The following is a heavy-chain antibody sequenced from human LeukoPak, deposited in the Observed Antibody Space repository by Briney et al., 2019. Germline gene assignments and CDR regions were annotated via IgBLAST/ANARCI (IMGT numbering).Heavy chain of an antibody. CDR1: GGSISSYY. D-gene: IGHD4-17*01. J-gene: IGHJ4*02. Sequence: SETLSLTCTVSGGSISSYYWSWIRQPAGKGLEWIGRIYTSGSTYYNPSLKSRVTISVDTSKNQFSLKLSSVTAADTAVYYCARSTVTTPTCDYWGQGTLVTVSS. CDR2: IYTSGST. CDR3: ARSTVTTPTCDY. V-gene: IGHV4-4*07.